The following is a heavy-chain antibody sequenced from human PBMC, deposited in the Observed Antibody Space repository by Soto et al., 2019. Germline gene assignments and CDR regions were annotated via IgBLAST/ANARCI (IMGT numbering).Heavy chain of an antibody. CDR2: VSGSGGSK. CDR1: GFIFSNFA. CDR3: AKHTQKRPPADAFDV. V-gene: IGHV3-23*01. Sequence: GGSLRLSCVASASGFIFSNFAMSWVRQAPGRGLEWVSGVSGSGGSKYYADSVKGRFTISRDNSRNTLYLQMDSLTAEETAVYYCAKHTQKRPPADAFDVWGQGTMVTVSS. J-gene: IGHJ3*01. D-gene: IGHD1-1*01.